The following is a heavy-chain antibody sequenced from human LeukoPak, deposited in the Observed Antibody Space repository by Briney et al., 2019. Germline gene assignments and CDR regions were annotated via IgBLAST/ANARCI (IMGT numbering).Heavy chain of an antibody. J-gene: IGHJ4*02. CDR3: ARGGENSGFDY. CDR2: ISSLSNYI. D-gene: IGHD6-19*01. Sequence: GGSLRLSCAASRFTFTNYSMNWVRQAPGKGLEWVSSISSLSNYIYYADSVKGRFTISRDNAKNSLYLQMNSLRAEDTALYYCARGGENSGFDYWGQGTLVTVSS. V-gene: IGHV3-21*01. CDR1: RFTFTNYS.